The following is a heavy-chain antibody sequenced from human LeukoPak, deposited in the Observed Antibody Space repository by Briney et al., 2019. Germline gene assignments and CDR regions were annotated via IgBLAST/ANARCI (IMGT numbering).Heavy chain of an antibody. CDR3: ARDLGCSSTSCPEDYYYYGMDV. V-gene: IGHV4-31*03. Sequence: SQTLSLTCTVSGGSISSGGYYWSWIRQHPGKGLEWIVYIYYSGSNYYNPSLKSRVTISVDTSKNQFSLKLSSVTAADTDVYYCARDLGCSSTSCPEDYYYYGMDVWGKGTTVTVSS. J-gene: IGHJ6*04. CDR2: IYYSGSN. D-gene: IGHD2-2*01. CDR1: GGSISSGGYY.